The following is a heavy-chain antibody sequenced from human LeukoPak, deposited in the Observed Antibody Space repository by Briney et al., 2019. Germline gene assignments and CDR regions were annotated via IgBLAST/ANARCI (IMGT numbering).Heavy chain of an antibody. Sequence: SETLSLTCTVSGGSISSSSYYWGWIRQPPGKGLEWIGSIYYSGSTYYNPSLKSRVTISVDTSKNQFSLKLSSVTAADTAVYYCARDPRWELPSYFDYWGQGTLVTVSS. D-gene: IGHD1-26*01. CDR2: IYYSGST. V-gene: IGHV4-39*07. J-gene: IGHJ4*02. CDR1: GGSISSSSYY. CDR3: ARDPRWELPSYFDY.